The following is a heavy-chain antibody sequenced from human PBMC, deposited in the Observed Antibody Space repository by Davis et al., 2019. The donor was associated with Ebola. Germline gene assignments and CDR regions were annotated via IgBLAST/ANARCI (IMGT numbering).Heavy chain of an antibody. V-gene: IGHV3-33*01. Sequence: GESLKISCAASGFTFSSYGMHWVRQAPGKGLEWVAVIWYDGSNKYYADSVKGRFTISRDNSKNTLYLQMNSLRAEDTAVYYCARDIMVQGEYYYYYYGMDVWGQGTTVTVSS. CDR1: GFTFSSYG. CDR3: ARDIMVQGEYYYYYYGMDV. CDR2: IWYDGSNK. J-gene: IGHJ6*02. D-gene: IGHD3-10*01.